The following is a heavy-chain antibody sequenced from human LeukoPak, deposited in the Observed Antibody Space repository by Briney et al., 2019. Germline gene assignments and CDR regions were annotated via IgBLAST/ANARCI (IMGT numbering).Heavy chain of an antibody. CDR2: ISGGGGST. V-gene: IGHV3-23*01. J-gene: IGHJ4*02. D-gene: IGHD2-2*01. Sequence: GGSLRLSCAASGFTFGSYATSWVRQAPGKGLQWVSAISGGGGSTYYADSVKGRFTISRDNSKNTLYLQMNSLRAEDAAVYYCAKNGFHCTSTSCYSTSYYFDYWGQGTLVTVSS. CDR3: AKNGFHCTSTSCYSTSYYFDY. CDR1: GFTFGSYA.